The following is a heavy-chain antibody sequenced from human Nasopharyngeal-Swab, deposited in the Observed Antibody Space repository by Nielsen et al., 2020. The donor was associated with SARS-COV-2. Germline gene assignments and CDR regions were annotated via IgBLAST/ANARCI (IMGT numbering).Heavy chain of an antibody. D-gene: IGHD6-13*01. V-gene: IGHV1-46*01. CDR3: ARDDSTAAGTKAFDI. CDR2: INPSGGST. CDR1: GYTFTSYY. Sequence: ASVKVSCKASGYTFTSYYMHWVRQAPGQGLEWMGIINPSGGSTSYAQKFQGRVTMTRDTSTSTVYMELSSPRSEDTAVYYCARDDSTAAGTKAFDIWGQGTMVTVSS. J-gene: IGHJ3*02.